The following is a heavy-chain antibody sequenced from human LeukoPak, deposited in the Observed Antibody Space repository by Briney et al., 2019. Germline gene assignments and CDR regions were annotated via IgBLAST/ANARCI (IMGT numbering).Heavy chain of an antibody. CDR3: AKDRVVDGLWSLDY. Sequence: PGRSLRLSCTGSGFTFSTYTMNWIRQAPGKGLEWVSAISGDGSRRDYSDYVKGRFTISRDNSKTTMYLQMNSLRAEDTAIYYCAKDRVVDGLWSLDYWGQGTLVTV. J-gene: IGHJ4*02. D-gene: IGHD2-8*01. V-gene: IGHV3-23*01. CDR1: GFTFSTYT. CDR2: ISGDGSRR.